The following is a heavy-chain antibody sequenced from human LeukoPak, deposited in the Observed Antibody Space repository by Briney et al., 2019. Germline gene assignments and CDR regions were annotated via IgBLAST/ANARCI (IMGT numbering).Heavy chain of an antibody. J-gene: IGHJ6*02. CDR2: ISSNGGST. CDR1: GFTFSSYA. V-gene: IGHV3-64*01. D-gene: IGHD4-11*01. Sequence: GGSLRLSCAASGFTFSSYAMHWVRQAPGKGLEYVSAISSNGGSTYYANSVKGRFTISRDNSKNTLYLQMGSLRAEDMAVYYCARDSNPDYYYYGMDVWGQGTTVAVSS. CDR3: ARDSNPDYYYYGMDV.